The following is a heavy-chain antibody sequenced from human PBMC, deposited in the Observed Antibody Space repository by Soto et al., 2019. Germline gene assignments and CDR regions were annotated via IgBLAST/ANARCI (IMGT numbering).Heavy chain of an antibody. Sequence: SETLSLTCAVSGYSISTGFNWAWIRQPPGKGLEWIGSIYHSGSTYYNLSLKSRVTISSDASKNQISLKLSSVTAADTALYYCARPWGTGFYKLDSWGQGNLVTVSS. CDR1: GYSISTGFN. CDR3: ARPWGTGFYKLDS. CDR2: IYHSGST. D-gene: IGHD6-19*01. V-gene: IGHV4-38-2*01. J-gene: IGHJ4*02.